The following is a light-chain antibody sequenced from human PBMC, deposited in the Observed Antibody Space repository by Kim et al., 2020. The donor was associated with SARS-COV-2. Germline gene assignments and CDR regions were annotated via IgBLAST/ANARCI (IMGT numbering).Light chain of an antibody. CDR1: SSNIESNT. Sequence: QSVLTQPPSASGTPGQRVTISCSGSSSNIESNTVNWFQQLPGTAPKLLIYSNNHRSSGVPDRFSGSKSGTSASLAISGLHSEDEAVYYCAAWDDSLNGAVFGGGTQLTVL. CDR2: SNN. J-gene: IGLJ2*01. CDR3: AAWDDSLNGAV. V-gene: IGLV1-44*01.